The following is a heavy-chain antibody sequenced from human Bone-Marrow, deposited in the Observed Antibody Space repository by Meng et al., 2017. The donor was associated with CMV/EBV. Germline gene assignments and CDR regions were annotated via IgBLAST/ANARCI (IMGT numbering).Heavy chain of an antibody. Sequence: GESLKIPCAASGFTFSSYDMRWVRQVRGKGLEWVSAIGSAGDTYYPVSVKGRFAISRENDKNTLYLHMNSLTDGDSGVYYCARGIACKTTNCYNGLDVWGQGTTVTVSS. CDR3: ARGIACKTTNCYNGLDV. V-gene: IGHV3-13*01. D-gene: IGHD2-2*02. CDR2: IGSAGDT. J-gene: IGHJ6*02. CDR1: GFTFSSYD.